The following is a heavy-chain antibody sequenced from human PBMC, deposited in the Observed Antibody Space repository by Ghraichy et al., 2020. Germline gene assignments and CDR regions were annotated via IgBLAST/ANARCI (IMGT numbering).Heavy chain of an antibody. J-gene: IGHJ6*02. CDR1: GFTFDDYA. Sequence: GGSLRLSCAASGFTFDDYAMHWVRQAPGKGLEWVSGISWNSGSIGYADSVKGRFTISRDNAKNSLYLQMNSLRAEDTALYYCAKGGTWDIVVVPATRRNGMDVWGQGTTVTVSS. CDR2: ISWNSGSI. V-gene: IGHV3-9*01. D-gene: IGHD2-2*01. CDR3: AKGGTWDIVVVPATRRNGMDV.